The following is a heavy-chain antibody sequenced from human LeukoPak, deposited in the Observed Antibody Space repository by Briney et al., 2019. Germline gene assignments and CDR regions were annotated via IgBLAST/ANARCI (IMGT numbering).Heavy chain of an antibody. J-gene: IGHJ4*02. D-gene: IGHD4-23*01. V-gene: IGHV3-43*02. CDR3: ARGQSGGKFDY. CDR2: ISVDGGTT. Sequence: PGGSLRLSCAASGFTLEDYAMHWVRQAPGKGLEWVSLISVDGGTTYYADSVKGRFTISRDNSKNSLYLQMNSLRTEDTALYYCARGQSGGKFDYWGQGTPVTVSS. CDR1: GFTLEDYA.